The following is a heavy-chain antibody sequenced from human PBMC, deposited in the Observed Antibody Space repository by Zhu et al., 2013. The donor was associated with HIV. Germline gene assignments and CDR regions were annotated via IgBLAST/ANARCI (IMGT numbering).Heavy chain of an antibody. CDR2: ISVYNGNT. CDR3: ARGGYCSSSSCYRHTKFDY. Sequence: QVQLVQSGDEVKKPGASVKVSCKASGYTFISYGIIWVRQAAGQGLEWMGWISVYNGNTNYAQKLQGRVTMTTDTSTSTAYMELRSLRSDDTAVYYCARGGYCSSSSCYRHTKFDYWGQGTLVTVSS. CDR1: GYTFISYG. V-gene: IGHV1-18*01. D-gene: IGHD2-2*02. J-gene: IGHJ4*02.